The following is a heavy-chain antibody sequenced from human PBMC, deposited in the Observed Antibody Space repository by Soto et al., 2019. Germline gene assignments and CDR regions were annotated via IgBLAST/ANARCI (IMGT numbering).Heavy chain of an antibody. CDR2: IYYSGST. CDR1: GGSISSYY. J-gene: IGHJ6*03. V-gene: IGHV4-59*01. Sequence: SETLSLTCTVSGGSISSYYWSWIRQPPGKGLEWIGYIYYSGSTNYNPSLKSRVTISVDTSKNQFSLKLSSVTAADTAVYYCARGGFLDPIAAYYYYMDVWGKGTTVTVSS. CDR3: ARGGFLDPIAAYYYYMDV. D-gene: IGHD3-3*01.